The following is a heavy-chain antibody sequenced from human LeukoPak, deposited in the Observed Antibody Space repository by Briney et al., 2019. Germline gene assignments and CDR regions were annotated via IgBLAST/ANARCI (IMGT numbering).Heavy chain of an antibody. CDR1: GGSISSYY. CDR2: IYYSGST. D-gene: IGHD1-26*01. J-gene: IGHJ4*02. CDR3: ASYSGSYYGGFDY. V-gene: IGHV4-59*01. Sequence: PSETLSLTCTVSGGSISSYYWSWIRQPPGKGLEWIGYIYYSGSTNYNPSLKTRVTISVDTSKNQFSLKLSSVTAADTAVYYCASYSGSYYGGFDYWGQGTLVTVSS.